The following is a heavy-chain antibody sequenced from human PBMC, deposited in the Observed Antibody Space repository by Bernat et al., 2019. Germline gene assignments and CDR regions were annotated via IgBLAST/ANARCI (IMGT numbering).Heavy chain of an antibody. Sequence: VQVVESGGGVVQPGRSLRLSCAASGLSFRTCAMHWVRQAPGKGLEWVGRIKSKTDGGTTDYAAPVKGRFTISRDDSKNTLYLQMNSLKTEDTAVYYCTTDGGVGEQLVLDYWGQGTLVTVSS. D-gene: IGHD6-6*01. J-gene: IGHJ4*02. CDR2: IKSKTDGGTT. CDR3: TTDGGVGEQLVLDY. CDR1: GLSFRTCA. V-gene: IGHV3-15*01.